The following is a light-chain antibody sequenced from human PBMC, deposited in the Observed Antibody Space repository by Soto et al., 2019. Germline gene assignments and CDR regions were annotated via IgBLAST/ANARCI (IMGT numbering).Light chain of an antibody. J-gene: IGKJ1*01. CDR3: QQHNSYSEA. CDR1: QTISSW. CDR2: KAS. Sequence: DIQMTQSPSTLSGSVGDRVTITCRASQTISSWLAWYQQKPGKAPKLLIYKASTLKSGVPSRFSGSGSGTEFTLTISSLQPDDFATYYCQQHNSYSEAFGQGTKGGYQ. V-gene: IGKV1-5*03.